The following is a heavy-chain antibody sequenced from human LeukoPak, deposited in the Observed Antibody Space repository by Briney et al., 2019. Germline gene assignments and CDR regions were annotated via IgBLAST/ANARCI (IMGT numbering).Heavy chain of an antibody. J-gene: IGHJ4*02. CDR1: GGSISSYY. D-gene: IGHD3-10*01. CDR2: IYYSGST. CDR3: ARGDPAGLFDS. V-gene: IGHV4-59*01. Sequence: SETLSLTCTVSGGSISSYYWSWIRQPPGKGLEWIGYIYYSGSTNYNPSLKSRVTISVDTSKNQFSLKLSSVTAADTAVYFCARGDPAGLFDSWGQGHLVTVSS.